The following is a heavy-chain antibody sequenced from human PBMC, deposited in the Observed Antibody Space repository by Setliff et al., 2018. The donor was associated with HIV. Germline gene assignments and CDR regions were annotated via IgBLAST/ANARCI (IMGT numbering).Heavy chain of an antibody. Sequence: GESLKISCKGPGYNFSDNWIGWVRQMPGKGLEWMGIIYPDDSATRYSPSFQGQVTISADKSINTAYLRWRSLRASDTAIYFCAKHGFERKSPYNWFDSWGQGTLVTVSS. CDR2: IYPDDSAT. D-gene: IGHD3-16*01. V-gene: IGHV5-51*01. J-gene: IGHJ5*01. CDR1: GYNFSDNW. CDR3: AKHGFERKSPYNWFDS.